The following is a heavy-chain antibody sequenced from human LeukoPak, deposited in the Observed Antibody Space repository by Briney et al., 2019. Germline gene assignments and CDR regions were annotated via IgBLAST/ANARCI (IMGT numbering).Heavy chain of an antibody. V-gene: IGHV3-30*04. Sequence: PGGSLRLSCAASGFTFSSYAMHWVRQAPGKGLEWVAVISYDGSNKYYADSVKGRFTISRDNSKNTLYLQMNSLRAEDTAVYYCAREGLLSGYGSRFDPWGQGTLVTVSS. CDR2: ISYDGSNK. D-gene: IGHD3-10*01. CDR3: AREGLLSGYGSRFDP. CDR1: GFTFSSYA. J-gene: IGHJ5*02.